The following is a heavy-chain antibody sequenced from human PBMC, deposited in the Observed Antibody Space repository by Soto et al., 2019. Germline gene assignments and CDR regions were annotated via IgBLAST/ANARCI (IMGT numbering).Heavy chain of an antibody. CDR3: ARRIAMAGHWPIDC. CDR1: GFSLSTSGVG. J-gene: IGHJ4*02. D-gene: IGHD6-19*01. CDR2: IYWDDDK. V-gene: IGHV2-5*02. Sequence: QITLKESGPTLVKSTQTLTLTCTFSGFSLSTSGVGVGWIRQPPGKALEWLALIYWDDDKRYSPSLKSRLTITRDTSKTQVVFTMTSVDPVDTATYYCARRIAMAGHWPIDCWGQGTLVTVSS.